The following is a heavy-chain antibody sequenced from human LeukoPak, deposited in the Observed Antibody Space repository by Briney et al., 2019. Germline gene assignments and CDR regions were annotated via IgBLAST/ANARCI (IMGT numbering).Heavy chain of an antibody. CDR2: IYYSGST. D-gene: IGHD4-11*01. V-gene: IGHV4-59*01. J-gene: IGHJ6*03. CDR3: ARDRRGWHDYSNLNYYYYYYMDV. Sequence: PSVTLSLTCTVSGGSISSYYWSWIRQPPGKGLEWIGYIYYSGSTNYNPSLKSRVTISVDTSKNQFSLKLSSVTAADTAVYYCARDRRGWHDYSNLNYYYYYYMDVWGKGTTVTVSS. CDR1: GGSISSYY.